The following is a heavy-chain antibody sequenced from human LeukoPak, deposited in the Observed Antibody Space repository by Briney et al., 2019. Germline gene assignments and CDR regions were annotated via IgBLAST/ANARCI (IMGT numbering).Heavy chain of an antibody. CDR1: GFTFSGYA. Sequence: GGPLRLSCAASGFTFSGYAMSWVRQAPGKGLEWVSAISGSGGSTYYADSVKGRFTISRDNSKNTLYLQMNSLRAEDTAVYYCAKVKSVGPLDYWGQGTLVTVSS. D-gene: IGHD1-26*01. CDR3: AKVKSVGPLDY. V-gene: IGHV3-23*01. CDR2: ISGSGGST. J-gene: IGHJ4*02.